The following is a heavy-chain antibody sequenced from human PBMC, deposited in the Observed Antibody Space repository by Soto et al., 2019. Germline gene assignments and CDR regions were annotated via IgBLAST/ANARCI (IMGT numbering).Heavy chain of an antibody. CDR1: GFTFSNAW. J-gene: IGHJ6*02. V-gene: IGHV3-15*01. D-gene: IGHD3-3*01. CDR2: IKSKTDGGTT. CDR3: TTSVFGPYYYYYGMDV. Sequence: PVVSLRLSCAASGFTFSNAWMSWVRQAPGKGLEWVGRIKSKTDGGTTDYAAPVKGRFTISRDDSKNTLYLQMNSLKTEDTAVYYCTTSVFGPYYYYYGMDVWGQGTTVTVSS.